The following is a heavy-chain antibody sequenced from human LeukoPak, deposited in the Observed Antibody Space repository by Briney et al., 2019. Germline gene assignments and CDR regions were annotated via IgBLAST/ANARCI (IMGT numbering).Heavy chain of an antibody. D-gene: IGHD3-10*01. Sequence: PGGSLRLSCAASGFTFSSYSMNWVRQAPGKGLEWVSYISSSSSTIYYADSVKGRFTISRDNAKNSLYLQMNSLRAEDTAVYYCARDRSGYYYGSGSYYGFDYWGQGTLVTVSS. CDR3: ARDRSGYYYGSGSYYGFDY. CDR2: ISSSSSTI. V-gene: IGHV3-48*04. J-gene: IGHJ4*02. CDR1: GFTFSSYS.